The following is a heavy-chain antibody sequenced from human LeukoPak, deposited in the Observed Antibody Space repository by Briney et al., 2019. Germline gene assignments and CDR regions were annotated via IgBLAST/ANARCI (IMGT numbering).Heavy chain of an antibody. CDR3: ARGGTYSRVLLVY. Sequence: ASVTVSFTATGSTFTIYGISWVRQAPGPGQERMGWIRAYNGNTTYAQQFQGRVTMTTDKSTSTAYMELTSLRSDDTSVYYGARGGTYSRVLLVYWGQGTLVTVSS. CDR1: GSTFTIYG. J-gene: IGHJ4*02. D-gene: IGHD1-26*01. V-gene: IGHV1-18*01. CDR2: IRAYNGNT.